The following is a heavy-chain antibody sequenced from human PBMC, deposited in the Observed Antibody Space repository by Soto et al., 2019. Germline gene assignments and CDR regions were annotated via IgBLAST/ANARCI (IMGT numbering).Heavy chain of an antibody. D-gene: IGHD3-3*01. CDR2: ISGTSPST. CDR3: AIRVFGVEY. Sequence: EVQLLESGGGLVQPGGSLRLSCAASGFTFSAYAMSWVRQAPGKGLEWVSAISGTSPSTYYADSVQGRFTISRDSSRESLFLQINTLRAEDTAVYFCAIRVFGVEYWGQGTQVTVSS. V-gene: IGHV3-23*01. J-gene: IGHJ4*02. CDR1: GFTFSAYA.